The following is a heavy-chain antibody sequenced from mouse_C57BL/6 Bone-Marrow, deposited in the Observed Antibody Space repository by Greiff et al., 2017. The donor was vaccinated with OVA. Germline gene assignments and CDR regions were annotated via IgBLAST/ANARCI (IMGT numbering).Heavy chain of an antibody. CDR1: GFTFSSYG. CDR2: ISSGGSYT. Sequence: EVKVVESGGDLVKPGGSLKLSCAASGFTFSSYGMSWVRQTPDKRLEWVATISSGGSYTYYPDSVKGRFTISRDNAKNTLYLQMSSPKSEDTAMYYCARHYYWYFDVWGTGTTVTVSS. CDR3: ARHYYWYFDV. J-gene: IGHJ1*03. V-gene: IGHV5-6*01.